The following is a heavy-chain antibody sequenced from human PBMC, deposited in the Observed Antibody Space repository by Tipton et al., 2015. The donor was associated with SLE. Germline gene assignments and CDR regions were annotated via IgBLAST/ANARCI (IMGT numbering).Heavy chain of an antibody. CDR2: IWYDGSNT. V-gene: IGHV3-33*08. Sequence: SLRLSCAASGFTFSSYWMSWVRQAPGKGLEWVASIWYDGSNTKEADSVKGRFTVSRDNSKNTLYLQMGSLRAEDMAVYYCARMTTRSSFDYWGQGTLVTVSS. D-gene: IGHD4-11*01. CDR3: ARMTTRSSFDY. J-gene: IGHJ4*02. CDR1: GFTFSSYW.